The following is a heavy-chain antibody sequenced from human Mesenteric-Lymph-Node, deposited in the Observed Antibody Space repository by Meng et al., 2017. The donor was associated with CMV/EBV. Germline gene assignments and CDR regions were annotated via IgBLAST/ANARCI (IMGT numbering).Heavy chain of an antibody. CDR3: ARDTRESVPAGIHWTY. V-gene: IGHV1-58*01. Sequence: SVKVSCKTAGFTFTSSAVQWVRQARGQRLEWIGWIVVGSGNTNYAQKYQGRVTMTTDTSTGTAYMEMRRLRSDDTALYYCARDTRESVPAGIHWTYWGQGTLVTVSS. J-gene: IGHJ4*02. D-gene: IGHD2-2*02. CDR2: IVVGSGNT. CDR1: GFTFTSSA.